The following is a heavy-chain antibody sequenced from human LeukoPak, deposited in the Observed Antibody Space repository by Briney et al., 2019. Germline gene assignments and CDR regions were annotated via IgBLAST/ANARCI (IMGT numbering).Heavy chain of an antibody. CDR1: GFTFSSYA. V-gene: IGHV3-30-3*02. CDR3: AKLLNSAAAYSAFDI. D-gene: IGHD6-13*01. CDR2: ISYDGSNK. J-gene: IGHJ3*02. Sequence: GRSLRLSCAASGFTFSSYAMHWVRQAPGKALEWVAVISYDGSNKYYADSVKGRFTISRDNSKNPLYLQMNSLRAEDTAVYYCAKLLNSAAAYSAFDIWGQGTMVNVSS.